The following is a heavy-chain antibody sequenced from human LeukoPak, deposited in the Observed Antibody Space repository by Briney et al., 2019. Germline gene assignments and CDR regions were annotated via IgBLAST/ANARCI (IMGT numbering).Heavy chain of an antibody. V-gene: IGHV4-4*09. D-gene: IGHD6-13*01. CDR1: GGSISSYY. Sequence: PSETLSLTCTVSGGSISSYYWSWIRQPPGKGLEWIGYIYTSGSTNYNPSLKSRVTISVDTSKNQFSLKLSSVTAADTAVYYCARSSAAWYFFDYWGQGTLVTVSS. J-gene: IGHJ4*02. CDR2: IYTSGST. CDR3: ARSSAAWYFFDY.